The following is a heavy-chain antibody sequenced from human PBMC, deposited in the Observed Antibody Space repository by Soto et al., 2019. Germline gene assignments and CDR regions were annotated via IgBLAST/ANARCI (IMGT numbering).Heavy chain of an antibody. V-gene: IGHV3-21*06. CDR2: ISSTTNNI. CDR3: ARESEDLTSNLDY. J-gene: IGHJ4*02. CDR1: GFTFTRYS. Sequence: EVQLVESGGGLVKPGGSLRLSCAASGFTFTRYSMNWVRQAPGKGLEWVSSISSTTNNIYYGDSMKGRFTISRDNAKNSLYLEMNSLRAEDTAVYYCARESEDLTSNLDYWGQGTLVTVSS.